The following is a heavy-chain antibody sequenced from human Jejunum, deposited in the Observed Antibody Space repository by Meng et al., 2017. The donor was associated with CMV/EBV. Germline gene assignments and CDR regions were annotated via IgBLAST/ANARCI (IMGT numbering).Heavy chain of an antibody. CDR2: ISNSGST. Sequence: GSISSFYWTWIRQPPGKGLEWIGYISNSGSTNYNPSLKSRVTISVDTSKNQFSLKLSSVTAADTAVYYCARGRFWSGYPRCWFDPWGQGTLVTVSS. J-gene: IGHJ5*02. V-gene: IGHV4-59*12. CDR3: ARGRFWSGYPRCWFDP. D-gene: IGHD3-3*01. CDR1: GSISSFY.